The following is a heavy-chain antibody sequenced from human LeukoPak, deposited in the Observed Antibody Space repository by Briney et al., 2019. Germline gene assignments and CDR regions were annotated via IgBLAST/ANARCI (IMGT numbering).Heavy chain of an antibody. D-gene: IGHD1-1*01. V-gene: IGHV3-30-3*01. CDR3: ARENDGFDI. CDR2: ISYDGSNK. Sequence: GGSLRLSCAASGFTFSSYAMHWVRQAPGKGLEWVAVISYDGSNKYYADSVKGRFTISRDNSENTLYLQMNSLRAEDTAVYYCARENDGFDIWGQGTMVTVSS. CDR1: GFTFSSYA. J-gene: IGHJ3*02.